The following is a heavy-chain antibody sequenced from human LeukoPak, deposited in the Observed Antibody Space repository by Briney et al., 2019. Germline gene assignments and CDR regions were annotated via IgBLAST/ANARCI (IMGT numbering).Heavy chain of an antibody. D-gene: IGHD1-26*01. CDR1: GYSITSAYY. Sequence: ASETLSLTCTVSGYSITSAYYWGWIRQSPGKGPAWIGSIYHSGSSYYNPSLKSRVTISVDTSKNHFSLKLTSVTAADTAVYYCARGKSRGSHIDYWGQGTLVTVSS. CDR2: IYHSGSS. J-gene: IGHJ4*02. CDR3: ARGKSRGSHIDY. V-gene: IGHV4-38-2*02.